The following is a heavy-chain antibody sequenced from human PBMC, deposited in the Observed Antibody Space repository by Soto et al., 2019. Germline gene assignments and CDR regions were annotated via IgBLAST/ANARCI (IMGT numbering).Heavy chain of an antibody. CDR3: ARPIRYYDVWRDYPPFDY. V-gene: IGHV1-69*01. CDR1: GGSFTSYA. Sequence: QVHLVQSGAEVKKPGSSVKVSCKASGGSFTSYAINWVRQAPGQGLEWMGGIIPMSATRTYAQKFQDRVTITADESSSTVYMELSSLQAEETAVYYCARPIRYYDVWRDYPPFDYWGQGTLVTVSS. CDR2: IIPMSATR. D-gene: IGHD3-3*01. J-gene: IGHJ4*02.